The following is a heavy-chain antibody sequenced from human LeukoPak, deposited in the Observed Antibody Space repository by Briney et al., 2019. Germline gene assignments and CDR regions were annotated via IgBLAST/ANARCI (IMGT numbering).Heavy chain of an antibody. CDR3: ARVEAAAGRGWFDP. CDR2: ISAYNGNT. Sequence: ASVNVSCKASGYTFTSYGISWVRQAPGQGLEWMGWISAYNGNTNYAQKLQGRVTMTTDTSTSTAYMELRSLRSDDTAVYYCARVEAAAGRGWFDPWGQGTLVTVSS. D-gene: IGHD6-13*01. V-gene: IGHV1-18*01. J-gene: IGHJ5*02. CDR1: GYTFTSYG.